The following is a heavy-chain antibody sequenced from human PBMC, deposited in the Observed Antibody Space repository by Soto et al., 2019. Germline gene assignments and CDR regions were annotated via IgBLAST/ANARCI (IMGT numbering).Heavy chain of an antibody. CDR2: IHPDGGHT. CDR3: ARGDNDY. CDR1: GYTFTNYY. J-gene: IGHJ4*02. Sequence: ASVKVSCKASGYTFTNYYVQWVRQAPGQGLEWMGVIHPDGGHTTYSQKFQDRVTMTRDTFTSAIYMELSSLRSEDTAVYYCARGDNDYWGQGTLVTVSS. V-gene: IGHV1-46*01.